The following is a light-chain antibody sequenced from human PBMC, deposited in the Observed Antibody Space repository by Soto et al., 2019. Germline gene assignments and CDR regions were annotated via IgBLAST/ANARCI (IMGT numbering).Light chain of an antibody. CDR2: GNS. J-gene: IGLJ3*02. V-gene: IGLV1-40*01. Sequence: QSVLTQPPSVSGAPGQRVTISCTGSSSNIGAGYDVHWYQQLPGTAPKLLIYGNSNRPSGVPDRFSGSKSGTSASLAITGLRPEDEADYHCATWDDSLSGPVFGGGTKLTVL. CDR3: ATWDDSLSGPV. CDR1: SSNIGAGYD.